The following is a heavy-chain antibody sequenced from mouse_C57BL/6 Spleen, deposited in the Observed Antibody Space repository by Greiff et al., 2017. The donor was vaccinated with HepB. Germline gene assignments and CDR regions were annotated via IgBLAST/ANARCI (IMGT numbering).Heavy chain of an antibody. J-gene: IGHJ1*03. CDR2: IDPNSGGT. CDR1: GYTFTSYW. CDR3: ARGRITTVVAHWYFDV. D-gene: IGHD1-1*01. Sequence: QVQLQQSGAELVKPGASVKLSCKASGYTFTSYWMHWVKQRPGRGLEWIGRIDPNSGGTKYNEKFKSKATLTVDKPSSTAYMQLSSLTSEDSAVYDCARGRITTVVAHWYFDVWGTGTTVTVSS. V-gene: IGHV1-72*01.